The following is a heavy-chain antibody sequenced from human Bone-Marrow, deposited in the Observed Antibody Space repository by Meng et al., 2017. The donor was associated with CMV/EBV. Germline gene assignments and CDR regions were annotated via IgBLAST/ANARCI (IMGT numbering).Heavy chain of an antibody. V-gene: IGHV3-74*01. CDR2: INNDGSST. CDR3: ARGNYNGMDV. J-gene: IGHJ6*02. CDR1: GITFSRYW. Sequence: GESLKISCAASGITFSRYWIHWVRQAPGKGLVWISGINNDGSSTRYADSVKGRFTISRDNAKSTLYLQMNSLGVEDTAVYYCARGNYNGMDVWGQGTTVTVSS.